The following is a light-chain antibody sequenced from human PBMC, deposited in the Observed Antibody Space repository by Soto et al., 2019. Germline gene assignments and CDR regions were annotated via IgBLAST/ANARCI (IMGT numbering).Light chain of an antibody. CDR2: EVG. Sequence: QSALTQPASVSGSPGQSITISCTGTSSDVGGNHYVSWHQQHPGKAPKLMIYEVGNRPSGVSDRFSGSKSGNTASLTISGLQDEEEADYYCSSYKSRITYVFGTGTKVTVL. CDR1: SSDVGGNHY. V-gene: IGLV2-14*01. J-gene: IGLJ1*01. CDR3: SSYKSRITYV.